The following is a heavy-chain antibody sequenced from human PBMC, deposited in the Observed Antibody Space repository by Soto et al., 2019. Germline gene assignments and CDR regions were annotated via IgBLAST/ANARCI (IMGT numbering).Heavy chain of an antibody. CDR2: IWYDGSNK. J-gene: IGHJ4*02. V-gene: IGHV3-33*01. CDR1: GFTFSSYG. CDR3: ARTNVDTAMVTFDY. D-gene: IGHD5-18*01. Sequence: QVQLVESGGGVVQPGRSLRLSCAASGFTFSSYGMHWVRQAPGKGLEWVAVIWYDGSNKYYADSVKGRFTISRDNSKTTLYLQMNSLRAEDTAVYYCARTNVDTAMVTFDYWGQGTLVTVSS.